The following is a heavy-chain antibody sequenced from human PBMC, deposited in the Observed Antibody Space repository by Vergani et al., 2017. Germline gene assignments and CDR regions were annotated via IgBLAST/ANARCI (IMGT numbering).Heavy chain of an antibody. V-gene: IGHV1-18*01. CDR3: AREGNDYDSTGFGPGGSFD. Sequence: QVQLVQSGAEVKKPGASVKVSCKTSGYTFTNYGISWVRQAPGQGLEWMGWISAYNGDTKYAQKLQGRDTMTRDTSTSTGYMELRSLRTDDTAVYYCAREGNDYDSTGFGPGGSFDWGPGTLVTVSS. CDR2: ISAYNGDT. D-gene: IGHD3-22*01. J-gene: IGHJ4*02. CDR1: GYTFTNYG.